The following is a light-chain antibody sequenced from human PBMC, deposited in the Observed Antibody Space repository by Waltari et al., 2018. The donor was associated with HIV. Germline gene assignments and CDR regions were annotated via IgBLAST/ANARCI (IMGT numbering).Light chain of an antibody. CDR1: QSISSW. CDR2: KAS. CDR3: QQYNSYST. Sequence: DIQMTQSPSTLSASVGDRVTITCRDSQSISSWLAWYQQKPGKAPKLLIYKASSLESGVPSRFSGSGAGTEFTLTISSLQPDDFATYYCQQYNSYSTFGQGTKVEIK. J-gene: IGKJ1*01. V-gene: IGKV1-5*03.